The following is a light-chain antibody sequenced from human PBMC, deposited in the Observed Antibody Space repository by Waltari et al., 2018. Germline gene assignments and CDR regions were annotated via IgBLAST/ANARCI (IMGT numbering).Light chain of an antibody. V-gene: IGLV3-25*03. Sequence: SYELTQPPSVSVSPGQTARITCSGDALPKQYAYWYQQKPGQAPVLVIYKDSDGPSGIPERFSGSSSGTTVTLTISGVQAEDEADYYCQSADSSGTYRDVVFGGGTKLTVL. CDR1: ALPKQY. J-gene: IGLJ2*01. CDR2: KDS. CDR3: QSADSSGTYRDVV.